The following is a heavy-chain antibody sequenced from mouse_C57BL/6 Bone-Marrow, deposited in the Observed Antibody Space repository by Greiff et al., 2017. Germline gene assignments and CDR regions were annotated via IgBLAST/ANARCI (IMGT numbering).Heavy chain of an antibody. Sequence: EVKVVESGPGLAKPSQTLSLTCSVTGYSITSDYWNWIRKFPGNKLEYMGYISYSGSTYYNPSLKSRISITRDTSKNQYYLQLNSVTTEDTATYYCARLAYYGRSYFDYWGQGTTLTVSS. CDR3: ARLAYYGRSYFDY. V-gene: IGHV3-8*01. CDR1: GYSITSDY. CDR2: ISYSGST. J-gene: IGHJ2*01. D-gene: IGHD1-1*01.